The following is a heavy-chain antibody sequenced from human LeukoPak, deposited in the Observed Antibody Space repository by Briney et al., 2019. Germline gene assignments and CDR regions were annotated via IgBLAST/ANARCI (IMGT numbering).Heavy chain of an antibody. Sequence: ASVKVSCKASGYTFTGYYMHLVRQAPGQGLEWMGWINPNSGGTNSAQKFQGRVTMTRDMSVGTAYMELSRLTSDDTAVYYCARSAGYSPSDIDYWGQGTLVTVSS. J-gene: IGHJ4*02. D-gene: IGHD6-13*01. V-gene: IGHV1-2*02. CDR2: INPNSGGT. CDR1: GYTFTGYY. CDR3: ARSAGYSPSDIDY.